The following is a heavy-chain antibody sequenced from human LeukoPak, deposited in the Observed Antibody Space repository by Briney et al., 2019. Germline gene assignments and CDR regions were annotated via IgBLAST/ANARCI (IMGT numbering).Heavy chain of an antibody. CDR3: AKRGIVIRGILVIGYHQEAYHYDY. V-gene: IGHV3-23*01. J-gene: IGHJ4*02. CDR2: ISERGGST. Sequence: PGGSLSLSCVVSGISLSNYGMSWVRQGPGQGLEWVSYISERGGSTAYADSVKGRFTISRDNSLNTLYLQMSSLRAEDTAVYFCAKRGIVIRGILVIGYHQEAYHYDYWGQGVLVTVSS. CDR1: GISLSNYG. D-gene: IGHD3-10*01.